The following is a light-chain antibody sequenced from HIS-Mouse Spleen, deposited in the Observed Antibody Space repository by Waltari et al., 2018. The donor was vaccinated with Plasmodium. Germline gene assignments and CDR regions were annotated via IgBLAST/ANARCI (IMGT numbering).Light chain of an antibody. V-gene: IGLV3-10*01. CDR3: YSTDSSGNHRV. CDR1: ALPNNY. J-gene: IGLJ3*02. Sequence: SYELTQPPSVSVSPGHTARIPCSGDALPNNYAYWYQQKSGQAPVLVIYEDSKRPSGIPERFSGSSSGTMATLTISGAQVEDEADYYCYSTDSSGNHRVFGGGTKLTVL. CDR2: EDS.